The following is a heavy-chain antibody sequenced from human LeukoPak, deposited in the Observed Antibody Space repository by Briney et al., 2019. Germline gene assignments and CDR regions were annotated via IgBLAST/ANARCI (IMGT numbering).Heavy chain of an antibody. CDR2: MKEDGSEK. CDR3: ARFAKGYGSGDIDY. CDR1: GFTFSRNW. D-gene: IGHD3-10*01. Sequence: GGSLRLSCAASGFTFSRNWMTWVRQAPGKGLEWVANMKEDGSEKYYVDSVKGRFTISRDNAKNSLYLQMNSLNTEDTAVYYCARFAKGYGSGDIDYWGQGTLVTVSS. J-gene: IGHJ4*02. V-gene: IGHV3-7*01.